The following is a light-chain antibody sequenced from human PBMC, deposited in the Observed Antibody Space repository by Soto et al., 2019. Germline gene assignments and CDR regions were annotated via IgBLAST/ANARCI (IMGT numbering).Light chain of an antibody. CDR1: SSDIGSNT. CDR2: SNN. V-gene: IGLV1-44*01. CDR3: AAWDDSLNGYV. Sequence: QSVLTQPPSGSGTPGQRVTISCSGSSSDIGSNTVHWYQQLPGTAPKLLIYSNNQRPSGVPDRFSGSQSGTSASLAISGLQSEDEADYYCAAWDDSLNGYVFGTGTKVTVL. J-gene: IGLJ1*01.